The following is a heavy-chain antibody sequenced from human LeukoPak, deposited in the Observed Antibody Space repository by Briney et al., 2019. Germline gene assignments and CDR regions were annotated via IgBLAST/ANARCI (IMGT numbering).Heavy chain of an antibody. D-gene: IGHD6-13*01. V-gene: IGHV3-48*03. Sequence: GGSLRLSCAASGFTFSSYEMNWVRQAPGKGLEWVSYISSSGSTIYYADSVKGRFTISRDNSKNTLYLQMNSLRAEDTAVYYCAREKIAAADFDYWGQGTLVTVSS. J-gene: IGHJ4*02. CDR1: GFTFSSYE. CDR3: AREKIAAADFDY. CDR2: ISSSGSTI.